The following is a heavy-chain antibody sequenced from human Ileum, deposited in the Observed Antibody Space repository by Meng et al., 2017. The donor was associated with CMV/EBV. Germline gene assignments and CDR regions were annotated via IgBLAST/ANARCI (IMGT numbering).Heavy chain of an antibody. CDR2: INPYNGNT. CDR3: ARDDYDFWSAYHY. J-gene: IGHJ4*02. D-gene: IGHD3-3*01. V-gene: IGHV1-18*01. Sequence: SVKVSCKASGYNFISYGISWVRQAPGQGPEWMGWINPYNGNTKYRQEVQGRVSMTTDTSTSTAYMELRSLISDDTAVYYCARDDYDFWSAYHYWGQGTLVTVSS. CDR1: GYNFISYG.